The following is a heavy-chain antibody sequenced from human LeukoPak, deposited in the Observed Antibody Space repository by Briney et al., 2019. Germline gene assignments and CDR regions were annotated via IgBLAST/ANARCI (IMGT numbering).Heavy chain of an antibody. J-gene: IGHJ5*02. CDR3: ARHPRVWPDPNWFDP. V-gene: IGHV4-39*01. CDR2: IYYSGST. CDR1: GGSISSSSYY. D-gene: IGHD1-14*01. Sequence: SETLSLTCTVSGGSISSSSYYWGWIRQPPGKGLEWIGSIYYSGSTYYNPSLKSRVTISVDTSKNQFSLKLSSVTAADTVVYYCARHPRVWPDPNWFDPWGQGTLVTVSS.